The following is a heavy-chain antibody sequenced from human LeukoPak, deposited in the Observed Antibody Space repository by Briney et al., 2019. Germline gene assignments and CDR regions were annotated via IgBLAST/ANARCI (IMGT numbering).Heavy chain of an antibody. CDR1: GYSISTGYY. J-gene: IGHJ3*02. Sequence: SETLSLTCTVSGYSISTGYYWDRIRQPPGEGLEWIGRIYTSGSTNYNPSLKSRVTMSVDTSKNQFSLKLSSVTAADTAVYYCARSYSSSLRAFDIWGQGTMVTVSS. CDR2: IYTSGST. V-gene: IGHV4-38-2*02. CDR3: ARSYSSSLRAFDI. D-gene: IGHD6-13*01.